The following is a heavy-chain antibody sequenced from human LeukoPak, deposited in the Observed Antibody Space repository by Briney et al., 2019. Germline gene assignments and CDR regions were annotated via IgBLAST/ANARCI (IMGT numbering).Heavy chain of an antibody. CDR1: GFTFGIYA. J-gene: IGHJ4*02. CDR3: AKAVVPVISQHYYDY. V-gene: IGHV3-48*01. CDR2: IGPSGSNI. Sequence: GGSLRLSCAASGFTFGIYAMNWVRQAPGKGLEWVSYIGPSGSNIYYADSVKGRFTISRDNAKDSLYLQMNSLRAEDTAVYYCAKAVVPVISQHYYDYWGQGILVTVSS. D-gene: IGHD3-22*01.